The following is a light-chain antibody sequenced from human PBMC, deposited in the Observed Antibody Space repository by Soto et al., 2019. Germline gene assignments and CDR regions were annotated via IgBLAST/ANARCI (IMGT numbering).Light chain of an antibody. CDR3: QQYYSYPRT. J-gene: IGKJ1*01. Sequence: DIQMTQSPSTVSAYVGDSVTITCRASQSITTWLAWYQQRPGKAPKLLIYDASTLESGVPSRFSGTGSGTEFTLTISCLQSGDFATYYCQQYYSYPRTFGQGTKVDIK. V-gene: IGKV1-5*01. CDR2: DAS. CDR1: QSITTW.